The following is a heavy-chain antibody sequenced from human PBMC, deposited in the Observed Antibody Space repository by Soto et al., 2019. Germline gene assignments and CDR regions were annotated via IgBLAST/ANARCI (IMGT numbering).Heavy chain of an antibody. CDR1: GGTFSSYA. V-gene: IGHV1-69*13. CDR3: ARCSRGGYVLDF. J-gene: IGHJ6*02. Sequence: SVKVSCKASGGTFSSYAISWVRQAPGQGLEWMGGIIPIFGTANYAQKFQGRVTITADESTSTTYMELSSLRSEDTAVYYCARCSRGGYVLDFCGQGTTVTGSS. CDR2: IIPIFGTA. D-gene: IGHD3-10*01.